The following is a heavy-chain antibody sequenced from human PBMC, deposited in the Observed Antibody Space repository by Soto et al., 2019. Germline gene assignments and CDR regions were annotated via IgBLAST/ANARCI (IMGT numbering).Heavy chain of an antibody. CDR2: IGRTSSYM. V-gene: IGHV3-21*01. CDR1: GFAFSTYI. Sequence: GGSLRLSCTASGFAFSTYIMTWVRQAPGKGLEWVSSIGRTSSYMYYADSVKGRFTVSRDNARNSLYLQLSSLRAEDTAVYYCARSQDLRYWGQGTPVTVSS. J-gene: IGHJ4*02. CDR3: ARSQDLRY. D-gene: IGHD1-20*01.